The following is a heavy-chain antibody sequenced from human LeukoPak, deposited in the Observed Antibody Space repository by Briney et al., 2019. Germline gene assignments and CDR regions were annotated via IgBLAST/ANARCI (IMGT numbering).Heavy chain of an antibody. J-gene: IGHJ4*02. CDR1: GFTFSSYA. V-gene: IGHV3-23*01. CDR3: AKETSVFGVVPVFGY. Sequence: GGSLRLSCAASGFTFSSYAMSWVRQAPGKGLEWVSTISGSGGSTYSSDSVKGRFTISRDNSKNTLYLQMNILRAEDTAVYYCAKETSVFGVVPVFGYWGQGTLVTVSS. D-gene: IGHD3-3*01. CDR2: ISGSGGST.